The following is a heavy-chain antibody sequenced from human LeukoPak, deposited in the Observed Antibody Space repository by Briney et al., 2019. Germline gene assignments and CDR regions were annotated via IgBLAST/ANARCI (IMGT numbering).Heavy chain of an antibody. J-gene: IGHJ4*02. V-gene: IGHV6-1*01. CDR2: TYYRSKWYN. D-gene: IGHD6-13*01. CDR3: ASAAIIAAAGSFDY. CDR1: GDSVSSNSAA. Sequence: SQTLSLTCAISGDSVSSNSAAWNWIRPSPSRGLEWLGRTYYRSKWYNDYAVSVKSRITINPDTSKNQFSLQLNSVTPENTAVYYCASAAIIAAAGSFDYWGQGTLVTVSS.